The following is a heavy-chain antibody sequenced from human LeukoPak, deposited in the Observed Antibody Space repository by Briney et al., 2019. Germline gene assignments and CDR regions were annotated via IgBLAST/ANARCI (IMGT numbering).Heavy chain of an antibody. V-gene: IGHV3-23*01. CDR3: AKDPGGADDFWSGYYRMVSWFDP. CDR1: GFTFSGYA. Sequence: PGGSLRLSCAASGFTFSGYAMSWVRQAPGKGLEWVSAISGSGGSTYYADSVKGRFTISRGNSKNTLYLQMNSLRAEDTAVYYCAKDPGGADDFWSGYYRMVSWFDPWGQGTLVTVSS. CDR2: ISGSGGST. D-gene: IGHD3-3*01. J-gene: IGHJ5*02.